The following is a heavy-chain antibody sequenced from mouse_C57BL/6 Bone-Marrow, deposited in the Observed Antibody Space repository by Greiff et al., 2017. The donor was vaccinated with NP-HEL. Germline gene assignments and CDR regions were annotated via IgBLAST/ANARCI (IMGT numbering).Heavy chain of an antibody. Sequence: DVQLQESGPELVKPGASVKMSCKASGYTFTDYNMHWVKQSHGKSLEWIGYINPNNGGTSYNQKFKGKATLTVNKSSSTAYMEIRSLTSEDSAVYYCASDPPDHYGSSSFAYWGQGTLVTVSA. V-gene: IGHV1-22*01. D-gene: IGHD1-1*01. J-gene: IGHJ3*01. CDR2: INPNNGGT. CDR3: ASDPPDHYGSSSFAY. CDR1: GYTFTDYN.